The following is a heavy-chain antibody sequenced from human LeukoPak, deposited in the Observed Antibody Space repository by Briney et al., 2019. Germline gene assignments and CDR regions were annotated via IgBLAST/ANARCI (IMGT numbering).Heavy chain of an antibody. D-gene: IGHD4-11*01. J-gene: IGHJ6*03. CDR3: ARARVQTTRYYYYYYMDV. CDR1: GGTFSSYA. CDR2: IIPIFGTA. V-gene: IGHV1-69*06. Sequence: ASVKVSCKASGGTFSSYAISWVRQAPGQGLEWMGGIIPIFGTANYAQKFQGRVTITADKSTSTAYMELSSLRSEDTAVYYCARARVQTTRYYYYYYMDVWGKGTTVTVSS.